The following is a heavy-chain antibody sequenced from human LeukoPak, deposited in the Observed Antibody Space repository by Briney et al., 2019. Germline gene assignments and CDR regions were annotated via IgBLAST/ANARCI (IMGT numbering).Heavy chain of an antibody. D-gene: IGHD3-10*01. CDR3: ARDGRFGEPSDY. CDR1: GFTFSSYA. Sequence: GGSLRLSCAASGFTFSSYAMHWVRQAPGKGLEWVAVISYDGSNKYYVDSVKGRFTISRDNSKNTLYLQMNSLRAEDTAVYYCARDGRFGEPSDYWGQGTLVTVSS. CDR2: ISYDGSNK. J-gene: IGHJ4*02. V-gene: IGHV3-30*04.